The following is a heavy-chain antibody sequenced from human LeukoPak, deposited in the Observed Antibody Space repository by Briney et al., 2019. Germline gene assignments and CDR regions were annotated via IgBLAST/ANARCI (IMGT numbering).Heavy chain of an antibody. CDR1: GFTFSSYA. V-gene: IGHV3-30-3*01. Sequence: GGSLRLSCAASGFTFSSYAMHWVRQAPGKGLEWVAVISYDGSNKYYADSVKGRFTISRDNSKNTLYLQMNSLRAEDTAVYYCARDREHLGYCSSTSCRRWFDPWGQGTLVTVSS. CDR3: ARDREHLGYCSSTSCRRWFDP. J-gene: IGHJ5*02. D-gene: IGHD2-2*01. CDR2: ISYDGSNK.